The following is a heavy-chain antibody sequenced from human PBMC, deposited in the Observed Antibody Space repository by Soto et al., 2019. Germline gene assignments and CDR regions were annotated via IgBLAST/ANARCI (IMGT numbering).Heavy chain of an antibody. V-gene: IGHV3-21*01. D-gene: IGHD3-22*01. CDR1: GFTFSSYT. Sequence: AGFLRLYCAGSGFTFSSYTMKWARQAPGKGLEWVSSISSSSSYIYYADSVKGRFTISRDNAKNSLYLQMNSLRAEDTAVYYCERVRVATPRSLDRSGYHYFDYWGERT. CDR2: ISSSSSYI. CDR3: ERVRVATPRSLDRSGYHYFDY. J-gene: IGHJ4*02.